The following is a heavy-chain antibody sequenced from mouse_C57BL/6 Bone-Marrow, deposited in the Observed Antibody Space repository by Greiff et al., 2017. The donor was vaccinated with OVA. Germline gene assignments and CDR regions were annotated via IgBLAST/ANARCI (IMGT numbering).Heavy chain of an antibody. D-gene: IGHD2-5*01. CDR1: GFTFSDYG. Sequence: EVHLVESGGGLVKPGGSLKLSCAASGFTFSDYGMHWVRQAPEKGLEWVAYISSGSSTIYYADTVKGRFTISRDNAKNTLFLQMTSLRSEDTAMYYCARDSNYGAWGQGTTLTVSS. V-gene: IGHV5-17*01. CDR3: ARDSNYGA. J-gene: IGHJ2*01. CDR2: ISSGSSTI.